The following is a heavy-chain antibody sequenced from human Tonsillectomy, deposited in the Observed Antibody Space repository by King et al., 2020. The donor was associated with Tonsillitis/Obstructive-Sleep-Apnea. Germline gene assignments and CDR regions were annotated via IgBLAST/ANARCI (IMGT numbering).Heavy chain of an antibody. CDR3: ARVYCSTTSCYTGTDHYYYYMDV. CDR2: IIPIFGTA. CDR1: GGTFSNYA. D-gene: IGHD2-2*02. J-gene: IGHJ6*03. Sequence: QLVQSGAEVKKPGSSMKVSCKTSGGTFSNYAISWVRQAPGRGLEWMGGIIPIFGTANYAQRFQGRVTITADESTSTAYMELSSLGSEDTAVYYCARVYCSTTSCYTGTDHYYYYMDVWGKGTTVTVSS. V-gene: IGHV1-69*19.